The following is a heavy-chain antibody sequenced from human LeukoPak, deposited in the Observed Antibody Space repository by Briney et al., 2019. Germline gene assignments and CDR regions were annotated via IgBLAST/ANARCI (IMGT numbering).Heavy chain of an antibody. CDR2: INPNSGGT. V-gene: IGHV1-2*02. CDR3: ARVGYDSSGYYA. J-gene: IGHJ5*02. Sequence: ASVKVSCKASGYTFTSYYMHWVRQAPGQGLEWMGWINPNSGGTNYAQKFQGRVTMTRDTSISTAYMELSRLRSDDTAVYYCARVGYDSSGYYAWGQGTLVTVSS. CDR1: GYTFTSYY. D-gene: IGHD3-22*01.